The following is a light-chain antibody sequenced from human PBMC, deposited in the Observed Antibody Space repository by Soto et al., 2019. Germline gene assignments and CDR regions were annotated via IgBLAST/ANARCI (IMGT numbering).Light chain of an antibody. Sequence: EIVLTQSPGTLSLSPGERATLSCRASQSVSSSFLAWYQQKPGQAPRLLIYGASSRATGIPDRFRGSGCGTDFTLPISRLEPEDFAVYYCQQYGSSPRTFGQGTKVEIK. V-gene: IGKV3-20*01. J-gene: IGKJ1*01. CDR3: QQYGSSPRT. CDR1: QSVSSSF. CDR2: GAS.